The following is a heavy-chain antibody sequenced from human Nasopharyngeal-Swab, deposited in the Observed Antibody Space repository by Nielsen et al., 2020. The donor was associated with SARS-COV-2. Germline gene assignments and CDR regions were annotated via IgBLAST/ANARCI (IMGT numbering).Heavy chain of an antibody. D-gene: IGHD6-13*01. CDR1: GGSISSSTYY. Sequence: AASLRLSCTVSGGSISSSTYYWAWIRQPPGKGLEWIGSIYYGGSTYYTPSLKSRVTISVDTSKNQFSLKLSFVTAADTAVYYCATLSSSWYEYYFDYWGQGTLVTVSS. CDR2: IYYGGST. V-gene: IGHV4-39*01. CDR3: ATLSSSWYEYYFDY. J-gene: IGHJ4*02.